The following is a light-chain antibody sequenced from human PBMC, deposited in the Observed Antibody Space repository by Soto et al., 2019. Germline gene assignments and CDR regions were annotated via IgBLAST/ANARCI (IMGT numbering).Light chain of an antibody. V-gene: IGKV1-5*03. J-gene: IGKJ1*01. CDR2: KAS. Sequence: DIQMTQSPSTLSGSVVDRVTITCRASQTISSWLAWYQQKPGQAPKLLIYKASTLKSGVPSRFSGSGSGTEFTLTLSSMQPYDFATYYCQHYNRYSEAFGQGTKVEL. CDR3: QHYNRYSEA. CDR1: QTISSW.